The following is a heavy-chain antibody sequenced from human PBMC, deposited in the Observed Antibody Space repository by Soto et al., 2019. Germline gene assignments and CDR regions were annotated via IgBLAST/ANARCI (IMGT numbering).Heavy chain of an antibody. CDR3: ARGAAIAAAGVTEWFDP. V-gene: IGHV1-46*01. CDR2: INPSGGST. Sequence: CKASGYTFTSYYMHWVRQAPVQGLEWMGIINPSGGSTSYAQKFQGRVTMTRDTSTSTVYMELSSLRSEDTAVYYCARGAAIAAAGVTEWFDPWGQGTLVTVSS. D-gene: IGHD6-13*01. J-gene: IGHJ5*02. CDR1: GYTFTSYY.